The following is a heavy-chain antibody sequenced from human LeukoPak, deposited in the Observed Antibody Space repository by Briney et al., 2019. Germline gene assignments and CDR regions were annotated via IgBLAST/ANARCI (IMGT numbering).Heavy chain of an antibody. CDR3: ARDHCSSTSCFPRSPYYFDY. D-gene: IGHD2-2*01. V-gene: IGHV3-48*02. J-gene: IGHJ4*02. CDR1: GFTFSSYS. Sequence: GGSLRLSCAASGFTFSSYSMNWVRQAPGKGLEWVSYISSSSSTIYYADSVKGRFTISRDNAKNSLYLQMNSPRDEDTAVYYCARDHCSSTSCFPRSPYYFDYWGQGTLVTVSS. CDR2: ISSSSSTI.